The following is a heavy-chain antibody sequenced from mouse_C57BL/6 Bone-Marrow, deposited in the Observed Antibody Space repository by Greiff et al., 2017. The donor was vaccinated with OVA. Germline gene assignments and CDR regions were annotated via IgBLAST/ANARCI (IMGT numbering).Heavy chain of an antibody. CDR3: ASDTTVVNFDY. CDR2: IWGVGST. J-gene: IGHJ2*01. CDR1: GFSLTSYG. D-gene: IGHD1-1*01. V-gene: IGHV2-6*01. Sequence: VQLQQSGPGLVAPSQSLSITCTVSGFSLTSYGVDWVRQSPGKGLEWLGVIWGVGSTNYNSALKSRLSISKDNSKSQVFLKMNSLQTDDTAMYYCASDTTVVNFDYGGQGTTLTVSS.